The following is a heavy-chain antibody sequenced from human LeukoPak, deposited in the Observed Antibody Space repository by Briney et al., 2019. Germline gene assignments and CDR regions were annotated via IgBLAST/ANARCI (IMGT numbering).Heavy chain of an antibody. CDR3: ARADCSSSSCYTVSY. J-gene: IGHJ4*02. CDR2: IDSVGDST. V-gene: IGHV3-64*01. D-gene: IGHD2-2*01. Sequence: GVLRLSCAASGFTFNSYAMQWVRHAPGKGLEYISGIDSVGDSTYYANSVKGRFSISRDNSRNTVYLQMDSLKAEDMAVYYCARADCSSSSCYTVSYWGQGTLVTVSS. CDR1: GFTFNSYA.